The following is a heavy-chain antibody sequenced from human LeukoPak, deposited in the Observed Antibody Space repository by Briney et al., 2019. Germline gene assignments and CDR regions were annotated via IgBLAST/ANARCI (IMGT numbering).Heavy chain of an antibody. CDR1: GYSFATYG. D-gene: IGHD6-13*01. CDR2: ISANTGKI. J-gene: IGHJ4*02. V-gene: IGHV1-18*01. Sequence: ASVKVSCKASGYSFATYGFCWVRQAPGPGLEWMGWISANTGKIDYAQKFQGRVTMTTDTSTSTAYMELRSLRPDDTAVYYCAKVAGDRMDYWGQGTLLTVSS. CDR3: AKVAGDRMDY.